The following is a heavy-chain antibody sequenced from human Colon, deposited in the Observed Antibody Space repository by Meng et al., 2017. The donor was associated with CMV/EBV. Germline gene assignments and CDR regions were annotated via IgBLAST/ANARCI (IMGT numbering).Heavy chain of an antibody. Sequence: GGPLRLSCEASGFTFRNTWMTWVRQAPGKGVEWVANINEDGSEIFYVDSVKGRFTVSRDNAKNSVYLQMNSLSAEDTAVYYCARDQGQYTNYVYYWGQGTLVTVSS. V-gene: IGHV3-7*01. D-gene: IGHD5-18*01. J-gene: IGHJ4*02. CDR1: GFTFRNTW. CDR2: INEDGSEI. CDR3: ARDQGQYTNYVYY.